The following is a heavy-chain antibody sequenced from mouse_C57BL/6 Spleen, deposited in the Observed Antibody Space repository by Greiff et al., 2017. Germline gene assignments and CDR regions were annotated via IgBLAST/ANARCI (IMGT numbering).Heavy chain of an antibody. D-gene: IGHD2-1*01. Sequence: VQLQQSGPELVKPGASVKIPCKASGYTFTDYNMDWVKQSHGKSLAWIGDINPNNGGTIYNQKFKGKATLTVDKSSSTAYMELRSLTSEDTAVYYCARSGGSTGFAYWGQGTLVTVSA. V-gene: IGHV1-18*01. CDR3: ARSGGSTGFAY. CDR2: INPNNGGT. CDR1: GYTFTDYN. J-gene: IGHJ3*01.